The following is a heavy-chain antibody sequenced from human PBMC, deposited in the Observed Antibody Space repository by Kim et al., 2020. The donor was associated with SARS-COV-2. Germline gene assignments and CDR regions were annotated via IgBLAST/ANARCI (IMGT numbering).Heavy chain of an antibody. CDR3: AKGPTCSVCHEAVDY. CDR1: GFTFSSYG. J-gene: IGHJ4*02. V-gene: IGHV3-30*18. Sequence: GGSLRLSCAASGFTFSSYGMHWVRQAPGKGLEWVAVISYDGSNKYYADSVKGRFTISRDNSKNTLYLQMNSLRAEDTAVYYCAKGPTCSVCHEAVDYWGQGTLVTVSS. D-gene: IGHD6-19*01. CDR2: ISYDGSNK.